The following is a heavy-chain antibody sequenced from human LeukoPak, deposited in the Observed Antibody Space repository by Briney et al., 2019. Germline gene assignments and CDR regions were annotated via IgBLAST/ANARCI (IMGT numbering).Heavy chain of an antibody. Sequence: ASVKVSCKASVYTFTSYDINWVRQATGQGLEWMGWMNPNSGNTGYAQKFQGRVIMTRNTSISTAYMELSSLRSEDTAVYYCARGWYSSGWYESWFDPWGQGTLVTVSS. D-gene: IGHD6-19*01. CDR1: VYTFTSYD. CDR3: ARGWYSSGWYESWFDP. V-gene: IGHV1-8*01. J-gene: IGHJ5*02. CDR2: MNPNSGNT.